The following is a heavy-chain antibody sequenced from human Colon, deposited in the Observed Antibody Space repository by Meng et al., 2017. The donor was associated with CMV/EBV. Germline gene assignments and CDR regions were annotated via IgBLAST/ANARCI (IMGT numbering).Heavy chain of an antibody. CDR2: ILTGRGGT. D-gene: IGHD2-2*01. V-gene: IGHV3-53*01. J-gene: IGHJ5*02. CDR1: GFPVSANY. CDR3: AKGSRWVDP. Sequence: GGSLRLSCAASGFPVSANYMAWFRQAPGKGPEWVSVILTGRGGTHYVDSVKGRFTVSRDDSKSTMYLQMNSLRGDDTAVYYCAKGSRWVDPWGQGTLVTVSS.